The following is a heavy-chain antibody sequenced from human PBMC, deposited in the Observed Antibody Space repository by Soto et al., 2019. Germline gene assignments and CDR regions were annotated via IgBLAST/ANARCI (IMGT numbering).Heavy chain of an antibody. J-gene: IGHJ3*02. CDR1: GGSINSYY. CDR3: ARTWLQLRGDAFDI. Sequence: QVQLQESGPGLVKPSETLSLTCTVSGGSINSYYWSWIRQPPGKGLEWIGYIYYSGSTNYNPSLKSRVTISVETSKNQFSLKLRSVTAADTAVYYCARTWLQLRGDAFDIWGQGTMVTVSS. CDR2: IYYSGST. V-gene: IGHV4-59*01. D-gene: IGHD5-12*01.